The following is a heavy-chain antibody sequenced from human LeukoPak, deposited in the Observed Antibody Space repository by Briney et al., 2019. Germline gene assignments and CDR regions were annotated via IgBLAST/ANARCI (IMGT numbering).Heavy chain of an antibody. V-gene: IGHV3-33*01. CDR3: ARAAAGLAFDY. J-gene: IGHJ4*02. D-gene: IGHD6-13*01. CDR1: GFTFSSYG. Sequence: GRSLRLSCAASGFTFSSYGMHWVRQAPGKGLEWVAVIWYGGSNKYYADSVKGRFTISRDNSKNTLYLQMNSLRAEDTAVYYCARAAAGLAFDYWGQGTLVTVSS. CDR2: IWYGGSNK.